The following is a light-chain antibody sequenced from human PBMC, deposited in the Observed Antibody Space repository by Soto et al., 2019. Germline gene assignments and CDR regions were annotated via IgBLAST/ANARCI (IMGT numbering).Light chain of an antibody. CDR2: AAS. V-gene: IGKV1-39*01. Sequence: DIQMTQSPSSLSASIGDRVTITCRASQSIANKLNWYQQIPGKAPNLLIYAASILQSGVPSRFSGSGAGTDFTLTINSLQPEDFATYYCQQSYSTPFTFGPGTKVDVK. CDR1: QSIANK. J-gene: IGKJ3*01. CDR3: QQSYSTPFT.